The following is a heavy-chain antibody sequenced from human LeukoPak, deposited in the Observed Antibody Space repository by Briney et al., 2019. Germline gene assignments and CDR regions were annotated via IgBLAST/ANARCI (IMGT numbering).Heavy chain of an antibody. J-gene: IGHJ6*02. Sequence: ASVKVSCKASGYTFTGYYMHWVRQAPGQGLEWMGWINPNSGGTNYAQKFQGRVTITADKSTSTAYMELSSLRSEDTAVYYCASGDPDYYYYGMDVWGQGTTVTVSS. CDR1: GYTFTGYY. D-gene: IGHD4-17*01. CDR2: INPNSGGT. V-gene: IGHV1-2*02. CDR3: ASGDPDYYYYGMDV.